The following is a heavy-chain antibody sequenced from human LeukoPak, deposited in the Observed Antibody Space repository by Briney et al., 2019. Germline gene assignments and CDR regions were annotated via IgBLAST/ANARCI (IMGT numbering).Heavy chain of an antibody. CDR3: AKDRYYDSSGSFDY. J-gene: IGHJ4*02. Sequence: GGSLRLSCAASGFTFSSYGMHWVRQAPGKGLEWVAFIRYDGSNKYYADSVKGRFTISRDNSKNTLYLQMNSLRAEDTAVNYCAKDRYYDSSGSFDYWGQGTLVTVSS. V-gene: IGHV3-30*02. CDR1: GFTFSSYG. D-gene: IGHD3-22*01. CDR2: IRYDGSNK.